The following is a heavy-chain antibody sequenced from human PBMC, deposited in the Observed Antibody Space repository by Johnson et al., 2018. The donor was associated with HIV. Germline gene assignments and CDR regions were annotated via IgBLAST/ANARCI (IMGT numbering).Heavy chain of an antibody. Sequence: VQLVECGGGVVQPGRSLRLSCAASGFTFSSYAMHWVRQAPGKGLEWVAVISYDGSNQYYADSVTGRFTISRDNSKNTLYLQMNSLRAEDTAVYYCAKVGATVITPRGEAFDIWGQGTMVTVSS. D-gene: IGHD4-23*01. CDR2: ISYDGSNQ. V-gene: IGHV3-30*18. J-gene: IGHJ3*02. CDR1: GFTFSSYA. CDR3: AKVGATVITPRGEAFDI.